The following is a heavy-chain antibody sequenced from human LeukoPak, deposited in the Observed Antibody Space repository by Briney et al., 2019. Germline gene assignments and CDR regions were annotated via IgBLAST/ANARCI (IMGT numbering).Heavy chain of an antibody. CDR2: IYNTGGT. J-gene: IGHJ3*02. V-gene: IGHV4-59*01. D-gene: IGHD3-22*01. Sequence: SETLSLTCTASGDSISSYYWTWIRQPPGKGLEWIGYIYNTGGTDYNPSLRSRVTISVDTSKNQFSLKLNSVTAADTAVYYCARAGSGYSFDIWGQETMVTVSS. CDR3: ARAGSGYSFDI. CDR1: GDSISSYY.